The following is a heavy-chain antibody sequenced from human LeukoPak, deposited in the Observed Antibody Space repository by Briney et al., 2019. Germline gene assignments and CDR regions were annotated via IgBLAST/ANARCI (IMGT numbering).Heavy chain of an antibody. Sequence: SVKVSCKASGGTCSSYAISWVRQAPGQGLEWMGRIIPILGIANYAQKFQGRVTITADKSTSTAYMELSSLRSEDTAVYYCARAHSRRYCSSTSCYAGGGWFDPWGQGTLVTVS. CDR2: IIPILGIA. V-gene: IGHV1-69*04. J-gene: IGHJ5*02. D-gene: IGHD2-2*01. CDR1: GGTCSSYA. CDR3: ARAHSRRYCSSTSCYAGGGWFDP.